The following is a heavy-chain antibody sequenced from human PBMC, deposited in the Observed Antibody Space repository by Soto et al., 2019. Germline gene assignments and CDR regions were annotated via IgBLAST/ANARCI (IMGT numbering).Heavy chain of an antibody. V-gene: IGHV1-18*01. Sequence: QVQLVQSGAEVKKPGASVKVSCKASGYTFTSYGISWVRQAPGQGLEWMGWISAYNGNTNYAQKLQGRVTMTTDTSTSRAYRELRSLRSDDTAVYYCAGDLWVRYGDYAHDPWCQRTLVTVSS. CDR1: GYTFTSYG. CDR3: AGDLWVRYGDYAHDP. D-gene: IGHD4-17*01. CDR2: ISAYNGNT. J-gene: IGHJ5*02.